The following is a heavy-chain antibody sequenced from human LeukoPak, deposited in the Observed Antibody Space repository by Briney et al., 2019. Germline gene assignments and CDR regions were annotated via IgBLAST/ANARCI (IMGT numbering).Heavy chain of an antibody. J-gene: IGHJ5*02. CDR3: ARDGYSGKSLYH. V-gene: IGHV3-53*01. Sequence: PGGSLRLSCAASGFTVSSNFMTWVRQAPGKGLEWVSVIYSAGSTFYADSVKGRFTISRDNSKSTLYLRMNSLRVEDTAVYYCARDGYSGKSLYHWGQGTLVTVS. D-gene: IGHD1-26*01. CDR1: GFTVSSNF. CDR2: IYSAGST.